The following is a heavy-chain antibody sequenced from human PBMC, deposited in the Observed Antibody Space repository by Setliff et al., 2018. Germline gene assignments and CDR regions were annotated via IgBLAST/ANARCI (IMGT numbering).Heavy chain of an antibody. J-gene: IGHJ5*02. D-gene: IGHD3-3*01. Sequence: GGSLRLSCAASGFTFSTYEMNWVRQAPGKGLEWVSYISSSGSTIYYVDSVLGRFTISRDNAHGSLYLQMNSLRVEDTAVYFCARDVYDFRTGLGGPWGQGTRVTVSS. CDR3: ARDVYDFRTGLGGP. CDR1: GFTFSTYE. V-gene: IGHV3-48*03. CDR2: ISSSGSTI.